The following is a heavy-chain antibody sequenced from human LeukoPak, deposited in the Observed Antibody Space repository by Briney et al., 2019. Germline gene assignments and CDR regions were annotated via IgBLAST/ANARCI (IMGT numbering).Heavy chain of an antibody. CDR2: INTNTGNP. CDR3: ARSPLYYYDSSGPFDY. V-gene: IGHV7-4-1*02. D-gene: IGHD3-22*01. Sequence: GASVKVSCKASGYTFTSYAMNWVRQAPGQGLEWMGWINTNTGNPTYAQGFTGRFVFSLDTSVSTAYLQISSLKAEDTAVYYCARSPLYYYDSSGPFDYWGQGTLVTVSS. CDR1: GYTFTSYA. J-gene: IGHJ4*02.